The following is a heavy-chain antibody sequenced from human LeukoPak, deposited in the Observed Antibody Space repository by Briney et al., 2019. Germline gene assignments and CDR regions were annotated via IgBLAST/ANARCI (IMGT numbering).Heavy chain of an antibody. D-gene: IGHD3-22*01. CDR1: GYTFSSYD. CDR3: ARDFRPHYYDSSGYRPEFDY. Sequence: ASVKVSCKASGYTFSSYDINWVRQATGQGLEWMGWMNPNSGSTGYAQKFQGRVTMTRNTSITTAYMELRSLRSEDTAVYYCARDFRPHYYDSSGYRPEFDYWGQGTLVTVSS. V-gene: IGHV1-8*01. J-gene: IGHJ4*02. CDR2: MNPNSGST.